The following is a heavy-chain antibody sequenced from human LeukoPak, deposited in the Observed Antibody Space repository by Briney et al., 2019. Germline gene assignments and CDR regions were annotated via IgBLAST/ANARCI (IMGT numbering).Heavy chain of an antibody. Sequence: ASVKVSCKASGYTFTSYAMHWVRQAPGQRLEWMGWSNAGNGNTKYSQKFQGRVTMTRDTSTSTVYMELSSLRSEDTAVYYCARAAGLTSLDCGGQAPLAPAPS. CDR3: ARAAGLTSLDC. J-gene: IGHJ4*02. CDR1: GYTFTSYA. CDR2: SNAGNGNT. V-gene: IGHV1-3*01.